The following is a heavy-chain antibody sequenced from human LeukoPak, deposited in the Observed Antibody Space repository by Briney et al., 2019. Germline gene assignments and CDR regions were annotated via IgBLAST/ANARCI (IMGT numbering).Heavy chain of an antibody. CDR1: GFTLNTYW. J-gene: IGHJ4*02. V-gene: IGHV3-7*03. CDR3: ARVPFCSGPTCYGFFDY. D-gene: IGHD2-15*01. CDR2: LNKDGSEK. Sequence: GGSLRLSCAASGFTLNTYWMKWVRQAAGKGLEWVASLNKDGSEKYYVDSMKGRFTISRDNAKNSLYLQMNSLRAEDTAVYYCARVPFCSGPTCYGFFDYWGQGTLVTVSS.